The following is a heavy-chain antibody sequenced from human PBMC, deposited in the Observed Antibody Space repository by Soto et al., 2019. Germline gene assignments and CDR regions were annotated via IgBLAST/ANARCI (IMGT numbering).Heavy chain of an antibody. V-gene: IGHV4-30-4*01. D-gene: IGHD3-3*01. Sequence: SETLSLTCTVSGGSFNNGDHSWSWIRQPPGKGLEWIGYISYSGRTDYNPSLKTRLTISVDASKNQFSLRLSSVTAADTAVYYCARDYDFWSGKIRWFDPWGQGTLVTVFS. CDR2: ISYSGRT. J-gene: IGHJ5*02. CDR1: GGSFNNGDHS. CDR3: ARDYDFWSGKIRWFDP.